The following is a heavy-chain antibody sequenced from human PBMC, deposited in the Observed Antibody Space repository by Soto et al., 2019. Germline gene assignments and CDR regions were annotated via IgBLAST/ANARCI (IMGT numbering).Heavy chain of an antibody. CDR3: ARNANFNSSGWYVEAFDI. CDR1: GYSISSSNW. CDR2: IYYSGST. V-gene: IGHV4-28*01. J-gene: IGHJ3*02. Sequence: QVQLQESDPGLVKPSDTLSLTCAVSGYSISSSNWWGWIRQPPGKGLEWIGYIYYSGSTYYNPSLKCRVTMSGDTSKNQFPMKLSSVTAVDTAVYYCARNANFNSSGWYVEAFDIWGQGTMVTVSS. D-gene: IGHD6-19*01.